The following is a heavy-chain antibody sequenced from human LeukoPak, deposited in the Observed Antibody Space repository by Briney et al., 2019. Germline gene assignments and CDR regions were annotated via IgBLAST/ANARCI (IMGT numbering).Heavy chain of an antibody. CDR2: ISSSGSTI. J-gene: IGHJ4*02. V-gene: IGHV3-48*03. CDR3: ARDHSTIFGVVTYDY. Sequence: GGSLRLSCAASGFTFSSYEMNWVRQAPGKGLEWVSYISSSGSTIYYADSVKGRFTISRDNAKNSLYLQMNSLRAEDPAVYYCARDHSTIFGVVTYDYWGQGTLVTVSS. CDR1: GFTFSSYE. D-gene: IGHD3-3*01.